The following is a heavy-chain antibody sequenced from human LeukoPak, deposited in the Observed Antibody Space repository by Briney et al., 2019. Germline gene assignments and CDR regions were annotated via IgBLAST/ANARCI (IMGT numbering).Heavy chain of an antibody. CDR3: AKDDCSSISCYHNWFDP. CDR1: GFTFSSYW. D-gene: IGHD2-2*01. J-gene: IGHJ5*02. CDR2: IKQDGSEK. V-gene: IGHV3-7*01. Sequence: GGSLRLSCAASGFTFSSYWMSWVRQAPGKGLEWVANIKQDGSEKYYVDSVKGRFTISRDNAKNSLYLQMNSLRAEDTAVYSCAKDDCSSISCYHNWFDPWGQGTLVTLSS.